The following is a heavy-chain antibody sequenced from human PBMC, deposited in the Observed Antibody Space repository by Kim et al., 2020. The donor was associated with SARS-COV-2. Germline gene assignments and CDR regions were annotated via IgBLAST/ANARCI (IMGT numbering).Heavy chain of an antibody. Sequence: YHPSLKSRVTISVDTSKNQFSLKLSSVTAADTAVYYCARGLYSSSSGQDYWGQGTLVTVSS. CDR3: ARGLYSSSSGQDY. J-gene: IGHJ4*02. V-gene: IGHV4-34*01. D-gene: IGHD6-6*01.